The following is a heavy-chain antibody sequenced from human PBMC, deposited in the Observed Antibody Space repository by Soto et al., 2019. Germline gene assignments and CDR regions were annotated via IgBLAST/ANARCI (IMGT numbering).Heavy chain of an antibody. J-gene: IGHJ6*03. CDR2: IYYSGST. Sequence: QLQLQESGPGLVKPSETLSLTCTVSGGSISSSTYYWGWIRQPPGKGLEWIGNIYYSGSTYYNPSLKSRVTVSVNTSKGQVSMKLSSVTAAETAVYYCASTKFRAIFVGMDFWGKGTTVTVSS. D-gene: IGHD3-3*01. V-gene: IGHV4-39*01. CDR3: ASTKFRAIFVGMDF. CDR1: GGSISSSTYY.